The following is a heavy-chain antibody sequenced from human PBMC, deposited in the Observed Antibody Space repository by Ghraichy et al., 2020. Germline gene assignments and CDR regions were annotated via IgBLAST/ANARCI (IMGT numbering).Heavy chain of an antibody. V-gene: IGHV1-46*01. CDR1: GYTFTSYY. CDR2: INPSGGST. D-gene: IGHD2-2*01. Sequence: ASVKVSCKASGYTFTSYYMHWVRQAPGQGLEWMGIINPSGGSTSYAQKFQGRVTMTRDTSTSTVYMELSSLRSEDTAVYYCARGLIVVVPAPSYFDLWGRGTLVTVSS. CDR3: ARGLIVVVPAPSYFDL. J-gene: IGHJ2*01.